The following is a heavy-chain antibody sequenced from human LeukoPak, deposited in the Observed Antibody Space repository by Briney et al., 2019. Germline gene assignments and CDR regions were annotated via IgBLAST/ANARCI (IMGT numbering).Heavy chain of an antibody. CDR1: GFTFSSYA. J-gene: IGHJ4*02. CDR2: ISGSGGST. Sequence: GGSLRLSCAASGFTFSSYAMSWVRQAPGKGLEWVSAISGSGGSTYYADSVKGRFTISRDNSENTLYLQMNSLRAEDTAVYYCAKDSRSGYSYGSFDYWGQGTLVTVSS. V-gene: IGHV3-23*01. D-gene: IGHD5-18*01. CDR3: AKDSRSGYSYGSFDY.